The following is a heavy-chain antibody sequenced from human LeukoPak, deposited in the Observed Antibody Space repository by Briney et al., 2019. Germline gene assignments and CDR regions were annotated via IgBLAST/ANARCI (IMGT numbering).Heavy chain of an antibody. Sequence: SETLSLTCTVSGGSISSYYWSWIRQPPGKGLEWIGYIYYSGSTNYNPSLKSRVTISVDTSKNQFSLKLSSVTAADTAVYYCARHVRPPSGPFDYWGQGTLVTVSS. CDR1: GGSISSYY. CDR2: IYYSGST. V-gene: IGHV4-59*08. CDR3: ARHVRPPSGPFDY. J-gene: IGHJ4*02. D-gene: IGHD3-10*02.